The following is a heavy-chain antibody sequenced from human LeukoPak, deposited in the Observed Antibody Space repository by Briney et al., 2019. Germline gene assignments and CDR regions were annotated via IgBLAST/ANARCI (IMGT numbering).Heavy chain of an antibody. CDR3: ARPLYGDFAKYFQR. D-gene: IGHD4-17*01. J-gene: IGHJ1*01. CDR2: INKDGSST. CDR1: GFTFSSYW. Sequence: LGGSLRLSCSASGFTFSSYWMHWVRQAPGKGLVWVSHINKDGSSTSYADSVKGRFTISRDNAKNTLYLQMSSLRAEDTALYYCARPLYGDFAKYFQRWGQGTLVTVSS. V-gene: IGHV3-74*01.